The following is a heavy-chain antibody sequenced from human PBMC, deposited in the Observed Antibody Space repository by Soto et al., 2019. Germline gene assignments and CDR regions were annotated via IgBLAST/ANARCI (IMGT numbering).Heavy chain of an antibody. V-gene: IGHV3-30*18. D-gene: IGHD3-3*01. CDR2: ISYDGSNK. Sequence: QVQLVESGGGVVQPGRSLRLSCAASGFTFSSYGMHWVRQAPGKGLEWVAVISYDGSNKYYADSVKGRFTISRDNSKNTLYLQMNSLRAEDTAVYYCAKDVRTIRFMDVWGKGTTVTVSS. CDR3: AKDVRTIRFMDV. J-gene: IGHJ6*04. CDR1: GFTFSSYG.